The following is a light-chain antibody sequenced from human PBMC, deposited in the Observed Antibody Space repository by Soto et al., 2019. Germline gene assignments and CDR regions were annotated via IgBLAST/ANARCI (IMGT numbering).Light chain of an antibody. CDR3: QQYNSYGT. V-gene: IGKV1-5*01. Sequence: DIQMTQSPSTLSASVGDRVTITCRASQSIGSSLAWYRQKPGKGPKLLIYDASTLESGVPSRFSGSGFGTEFALTISSLQPDDFATFYCQQYNSYGTFGQGT. CDR2: DAS. J-gene: IGKJ2*01. CDR1: QSIGSS.